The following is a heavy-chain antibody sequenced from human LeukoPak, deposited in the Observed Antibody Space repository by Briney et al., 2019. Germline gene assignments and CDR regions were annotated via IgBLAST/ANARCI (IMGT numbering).Heavy chain of an antibody. CDR1: AFTFSTYS. D-gene: IGHD3-10*01. CDR3: AKDEDRYYGSGSYSAFDI. Sequence: NPGGSLRLSCAASAFTFSTYSMNWVRQAPGKGLEWVSSISSSSLYIYYADSVKGRFTISRDNAKNSLYLQMNSLRAEDTAVYYCAKDEDRYYGSGSYSAFDIWGQGTMVTVSS. V-gene: IGHV3-21*04. J-gene: IGHJ3*02. CDR2: ISSSSLYI.